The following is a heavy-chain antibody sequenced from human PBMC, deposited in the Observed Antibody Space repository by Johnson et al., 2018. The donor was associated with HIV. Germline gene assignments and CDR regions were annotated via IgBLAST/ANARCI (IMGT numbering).Heavy chain of an antibody. CDR2: ISGSGGST. CDR3: AGDRRVGYTTYDAFDI. CDR1: GFTFSDYY. D-gene: IGHD5-18*01. V-gene: IGHV3-11*01. J-gene: IGHJ3*02. Sequence: QVQLVESGGGLVKPGGSLRLSCAASGFTFSDYYMSWIRQAPGTGLEWVSGISGSGGSTYYADSVRGRVTISRDNSKTSLYLQRNSLRAEDTALYYCAGDRRVGYTTYDAFDIWGQGTMVTVSS.